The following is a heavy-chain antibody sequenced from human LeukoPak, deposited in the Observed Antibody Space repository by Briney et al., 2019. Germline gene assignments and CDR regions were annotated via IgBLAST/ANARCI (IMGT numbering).Heavy chain of an antibody. CDR1: GYTFTSYG. J-gene: IGHJ4*02. CDR2: ISTYNGNT. CDR3: ARSSLAVAGSVFDY. V-gene: IGHV1-18*01. D-gene: IGHD6-19*01. Sequence: ASVKVSCKASGYTFTSYGTSWVRQAPGQGLEWMGWISTYNGNTNYAQKLQGRVSMTTDTSTSTAYMELRSLRSDDTAVYYCARSSLAVAGSVFDYWGRGTLVTVSS.